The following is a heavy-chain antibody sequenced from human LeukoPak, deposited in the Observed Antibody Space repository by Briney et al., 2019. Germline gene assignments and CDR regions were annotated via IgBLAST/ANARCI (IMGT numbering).Heavy chain of an antibody. Sequence: ASVKVSCKASGYTFTGYYMHWVRQAPGQGLEWMGWINPNSGGTNYAQKFQGRVTMTRDTSISTAYMELSRLRSDDTAAYYCRAAGELSLPGGGDFDYWGQGTLVTVSS. CDR3: RAAGELSLPGGGDFDY. D-gene: IGHD3-10*01. CDR2: INPNSGGT. CDR1: GYTFTGYY. J-gene: IGHJ4*02. V-gene: IGHV1-2*02.